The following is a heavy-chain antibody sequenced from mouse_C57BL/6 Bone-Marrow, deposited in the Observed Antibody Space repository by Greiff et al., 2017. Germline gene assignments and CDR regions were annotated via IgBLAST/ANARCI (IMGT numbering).Heavy chain of an antibody. V-gene: IGHV1-69*01. CDR1: GYTFTSYW. Sequence: QVQLQQPGAELVMPGASVKLSCKASGYTFTSYWMHWVKQRPGQGLEWIGEIDPSVSYTNYNQKFKGKSTLTVDKSSSTAYMQLSSLTSEDSAVYYCAREGYGSSFDYWGQGTTLTVSS. J-gene: IGHJ2*01. CDR3: AREGYGSSFDY. CDR2: IDPSVSYT. D-gene: IGHD1-1*01.